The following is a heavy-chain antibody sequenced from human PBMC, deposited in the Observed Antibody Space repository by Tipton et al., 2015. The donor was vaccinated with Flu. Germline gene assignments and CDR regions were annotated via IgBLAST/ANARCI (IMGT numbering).Heavy chain of an antibody. J-gene: IGHJ6*03. CDR3: ARGTSSSWYYYYYYMDV. Sequence: SLRLSCAASGFTFSSYSMNWVRQAPGKGLEWVSSISSSSSYIYYADSVKGRFTISRDNAKNSLYLQMNSLRAEDTAVYYCARGTSSSWYYYYYYMDVWGKGTTVTVSS. CDR1: GFTFSSYS. D-gene: IGHD6-13*01. CDR2: ISSSSSYI. V-gene: IGHV3-21*01.